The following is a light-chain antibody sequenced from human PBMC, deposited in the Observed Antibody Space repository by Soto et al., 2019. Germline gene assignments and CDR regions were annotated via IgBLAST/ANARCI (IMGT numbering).Light chain of an antibody. CDR1: QDIGND. Sequence: IQMTQSPSSMSASVGDRVTITCRASQDIGNDLGWYQQKPGKAPSLLISTAYTLESGVPARFSGSGSGTYFTLTISSLQPEDFATYFCLQDYNYPRTFGQGTQVEV. CDR2: TAY. J-gene: IGKJ1*01. CDR3: LQDYNYPRT. V-gene: IGKV1-6*01.